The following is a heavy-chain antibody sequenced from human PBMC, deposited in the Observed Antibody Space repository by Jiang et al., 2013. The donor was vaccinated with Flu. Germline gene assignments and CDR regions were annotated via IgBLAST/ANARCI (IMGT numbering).Heavy chain of an antibody. CDR3: ARQPKTNPTNFDH. CDR2: FYYGGST. CDR1: GDSITRTSYY. Sequence: GPGLVKTSETLSLNCTVSGDSITRTSYYWGWIRQSPGKGLEWVGSFYYGGSTYYWPSLKSRLTISVDASKNEFSLKLTSVTAADTAVYYCARQPKTNPTNFDHWGQGILVTVSS. D-gene: IGHD1-14*01. J-gene: IGHJ4*02. V-gene: IGHV4-39*01.